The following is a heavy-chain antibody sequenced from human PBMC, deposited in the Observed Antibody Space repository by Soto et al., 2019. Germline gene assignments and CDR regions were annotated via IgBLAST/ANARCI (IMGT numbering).Heavy chain of an antibody. D-gene: IGHD3-10*01. Sequence: EVQLVESGGGLAQPGGSLRLSCAASGFIFSSDWMHWVRQAPGKGLVWVSRINTDGSDTSYADSVKGRFTISRDNAKNTIELQMNSLRDEDTAVYYCARDRPGSQRYFDYWGQGNMVTVSS. CDR2: INTDGSDT. CDR1: GFIFSSDW. V-gene: IGHV3-74*01. CDR3: ARDRPGSQRYFDY. J-gene: IGHJ4*02.